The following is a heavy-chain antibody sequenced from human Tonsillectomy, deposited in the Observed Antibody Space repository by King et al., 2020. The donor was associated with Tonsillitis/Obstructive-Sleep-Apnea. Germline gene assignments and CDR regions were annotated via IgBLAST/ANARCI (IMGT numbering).Heavy chain of an antibody. CDR1: CDSISGVGYS. CDR3: ARTSGYDSYYFDF. CDR2: NYYSWSP. V-gene: IGHV4-30-4*07. Sequence: VSCDSISGVGYSWNWIRQLPGEGLEWKVKNYYSWSPYYNPSLKSRVTISDDTSKCQFSLKLTSVPAADTAVYYCARTSGYDSYYFDFWGQGTLVTVSS. J-gene: IGHJ4*02. D-gene: IGHD5-12*01.